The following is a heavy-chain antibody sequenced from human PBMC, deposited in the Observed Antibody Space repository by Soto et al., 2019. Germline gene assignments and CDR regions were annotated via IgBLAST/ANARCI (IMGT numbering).Heavy chain of an antibody. J-gene: IGHJ4*02. Sequence: EVQLVESGGGLVQPGGSLRLSCAASGFTFSTYWMSWVRQAPGKGLEWVANIKQDGCDKYYVDSVKGRFTISRDNAKNSLYLQMNGLRAEDTAVYYCARVKSLAGHYWGQGTLVTVSS. CDR2: IKQDGCDK. D-gene: IGHD2-15*01. CDR1: GFTFSTYW. V-gene: IGHV3-7*05. CDR3: ARVKSLAGHY.